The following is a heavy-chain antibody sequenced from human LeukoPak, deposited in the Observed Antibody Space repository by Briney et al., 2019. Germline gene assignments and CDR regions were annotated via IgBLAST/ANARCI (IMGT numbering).Heavy chain of an antibody. CDR2: IWYDGSNK. Sequence: GGSLRLSCAASGFTFSSYGMHWVRQAPGKGLEWVAVIWYDGSNKYYADSVKGRVTMSRDNSKNTLYLQMNSLRAEDTAVYYCVKDGEGATGIDNWGQGTLVTVSS. V-gene: IGHV3-33*06. CDR3: VKDGEGATGIDN. CDR1: GFTFSSYG. D-gene: IGHD3-10*01. J-gene: IGHJ4*02.